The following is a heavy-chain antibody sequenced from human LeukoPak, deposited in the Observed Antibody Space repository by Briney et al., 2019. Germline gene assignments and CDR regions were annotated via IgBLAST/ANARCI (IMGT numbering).Heavy chain of an antibody. CDR2: IKEDGSQR. Sequence: GGSLRLSCSASGFTFSNYWMSWVRQAPGKGLEWVANIKEDGSQRNYVDSVKGRLTISRDNAKTTVYLQMDSLRAEDTAVYYCASKNGSFWGQGTLVTVSS. D-gene: IGHD1-26*01. CDR1: GFTFSNYW. V-gene: IGHV3-7*02. J-gene: IGHJ4*02. CDR3: ASKNGSF.